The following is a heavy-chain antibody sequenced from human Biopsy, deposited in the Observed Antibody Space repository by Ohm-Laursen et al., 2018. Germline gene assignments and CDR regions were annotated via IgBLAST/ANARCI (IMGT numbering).Heavy chain of an antibody. J-gene: IGHJ4*02. CDR2: AFYSGCM. D-gene: IGHD3-3*01. V-gene: IGHV4-39*01. CDR3: ARHSLDDFWSGAHYDFDY. CDR1: GGSIRSRNPS. Sequence: SATLSLTCRVSGGSIRSRNPSWGWPRKPPGRGLDWIGHAFYSGCMFYNSSLESRDTVSVDTSKNQFPLPLTSMNASDTAVYYCARHSLDDFWSGAHYDFDYWGQGTLVTVSS.